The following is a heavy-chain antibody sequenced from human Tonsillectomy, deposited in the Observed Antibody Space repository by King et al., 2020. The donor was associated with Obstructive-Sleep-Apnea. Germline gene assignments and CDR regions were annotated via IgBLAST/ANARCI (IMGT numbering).Heavy chain of an antibody. D-gene: IGHD5-18*01. J-gene: IGHJ1*01. CDR3: ASVDGYSDGLEYVQH. CDR2: RSYDGSNK. CDR1: GFTFSEYG. V-gene: IGHV3-30*03. Sequence: QLVQSGGGVVQPGRSLRLSCTASGFTFSEYGRNWVRQAPGKGLEWVTVRSYDGSNKYYADSVKGRFTIARDNSKNTRYRQMNSRRTEDTAVYFCASVDGYSDGLEYVQHWGQGTLVTVSS.